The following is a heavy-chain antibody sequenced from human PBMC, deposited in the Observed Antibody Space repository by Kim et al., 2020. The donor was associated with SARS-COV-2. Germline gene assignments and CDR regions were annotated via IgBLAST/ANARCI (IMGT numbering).Heavy chain of an antibody. D-gene: IGHD3-10*01. Sequence: LKSRVTISVDTSKNQFSLKLSSVTAADTAVYYCARGKEGRDYYYYYGMDVWGQGTTVTVSS. V-gene: IGHV4-59*09. J-gene: IGHJ6*02. CDR3: ARGKEGRDYYYYYGMDV.